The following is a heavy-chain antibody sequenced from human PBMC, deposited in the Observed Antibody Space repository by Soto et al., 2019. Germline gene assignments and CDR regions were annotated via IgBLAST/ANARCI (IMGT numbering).Heavy chain of an antibody. D-gene: IGHD6-19*01. CDR1: GYTFTSYY. Sequence: ASVKVSCKASGYTFTSYYMHWVRQAPGQGLEWMGIINPSGGSTSYAQKFQGRVTMTRDTSTSTVYMELSSLRSEDTAVYYCAASPNIAVAGNFEDYWGQGTLVTVSS. CDR2: INPSGGST. V-gene: IGHV1-46*01. J-gene: IGHJ4*02. CDR3: AASPNIAVAGNFEDY.